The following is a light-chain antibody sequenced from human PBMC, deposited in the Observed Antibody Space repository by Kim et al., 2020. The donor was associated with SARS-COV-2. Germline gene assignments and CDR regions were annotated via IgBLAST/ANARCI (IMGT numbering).Light chain of an antibody. Sequence: LGQTVIITCQGDSLRSYYSSYYQQQSAQPPLLVLYDNNSPPSGIPHRFSSSSSGTTSSLTTTGPQAEDDDDYYCPSRDSSNHLLFGGGTQLTVL. V-gene: IGLV3-19*01. CDR3: PSRDSSNHLL. CDR1: SLRSYY. CDR2: DNN. J-gene: IGLJ3*02.